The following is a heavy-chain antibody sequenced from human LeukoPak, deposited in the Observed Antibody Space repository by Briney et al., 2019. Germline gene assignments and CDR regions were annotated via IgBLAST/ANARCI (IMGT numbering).Heavy chain of an antibody. CDR3: ARDVVPAAMGYYYYGMDV. Sequence: SVKVXXXASGGTFSSYAISWVRQAPGQGLEWMGGIIPIFGTANYAQKFQGRVTITTDESTSTAYMELRSLRSDDTAVYYCARDVVPAAMGYYYYGMDVWGQGTTVTVSS. CDR2: IIPIFGTA. D-gene: IGHD2-2*01. J-gene: IGHJ6*02. CDR1: GGTFSSYA. V-gene: IGHV1-69*05.